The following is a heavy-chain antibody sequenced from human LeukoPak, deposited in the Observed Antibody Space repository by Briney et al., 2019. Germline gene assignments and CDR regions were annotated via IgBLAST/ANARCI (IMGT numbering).Heavy chain of an antibody. Sequence: GGSLRLSCAASGFTFSDYYTSWIRQAPGKGPEWLSDISGSSSYIKYADSVKGRFTISRDNAKNSLNLEMNSLRAEDTAVYYCARVGYGSGALGWFDPWGQGTLVTVSS. CDR3: ARVGYGSGALGWFDP. V-gene: IGHV3-11*05. J-gene: IGHJ5*02. CDR1: GFTFSDYY. CDR2: ISGSSSYI. D-gene: IGHD3-10*01.